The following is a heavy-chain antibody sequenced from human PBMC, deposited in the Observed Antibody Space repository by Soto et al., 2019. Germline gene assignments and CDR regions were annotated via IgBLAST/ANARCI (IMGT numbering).Heavy chain of an antibody. D-gene: IGHD3-10*01. CDR1: GYTFTSYY. CDR2: INPSGGST. Sequence: ASVKVSCKASGYTFTSYYMHWVRQAPGQGLEWMGIINPSGGSTSYAQKFQGRVTMTRDTSTSTVYMEMSSLRSEDTAVYYCARGYGSGSYYFVHYFDYWGQGTLVTVSS. CDR3: ARGYGSGSYYFVHYFDY. J-gene: IGHJ4*02. V-gene: IGHV1-46*01.